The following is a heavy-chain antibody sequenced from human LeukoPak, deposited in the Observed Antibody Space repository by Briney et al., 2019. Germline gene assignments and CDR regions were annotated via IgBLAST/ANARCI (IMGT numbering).Heavy chain of an antibody. CDR1: GGSISSSSW. V-gene: IGHV4-4*02. J-gene: IGHJ4*02. D-gene: IGHD6-19*01. CDR3: ASGSYSSGWYLLDY. CDR2: IYHSGST. Sequence: PSETLSLTWAVSGGSISSSSWWSWVRQPPGKGLEWIGEIYHSGSTNFNPSLKSRVTISVDKSKNQFSPKLSSVTAADTAVYYCASGSYSSGWYLLDYWGQGTLVTVSS.